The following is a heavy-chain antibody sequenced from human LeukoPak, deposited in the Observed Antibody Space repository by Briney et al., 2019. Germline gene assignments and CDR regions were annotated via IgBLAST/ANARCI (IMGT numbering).Heavy chain of an antibody. Sequence: SETLSLTCTVSGGSFSTYYWLWMGQPARKELDWIGRISISGSTDYNPSLKSRVTVSVDTSKNQFSLTLSSVTAADTAVYYCARGAYTSGFWFDPWGQGTLVTVSS. CDR1: GGSFSTYY. CDR3: ARGAYTSGFWFDP. V-gene: IGHV4-4*07. J-gene: IGHJ5*02. D-gene: IGHD3-16*01. CDR2: ISISGST.